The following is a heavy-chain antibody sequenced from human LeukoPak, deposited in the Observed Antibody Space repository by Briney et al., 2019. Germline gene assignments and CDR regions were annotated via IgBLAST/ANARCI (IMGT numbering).Heavy chain of an antibody. J-gene: IGHJ6*02. CDR3: AREVVVVPDYYYYGLDV. CDR2: ISRSGSSL. V-gene: IGHV3-11*01. D-gene: IGHD2-2*01. Sequence: PGGSLRLSCVASGFTFSDYYMTWIRQAPGKGLEYVSHISRSGSSLYYGDSVTGRFTISRDNAKNSLYLQMNSLRVEDTAVYYCAREVVVVPDYYYYGLDVRGQGTTVTVSS. CDR1: GFTFSDYY.